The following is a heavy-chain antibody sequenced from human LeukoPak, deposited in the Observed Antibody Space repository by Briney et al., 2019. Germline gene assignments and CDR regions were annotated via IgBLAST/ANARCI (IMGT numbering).Heavy chain of an antibody. CDR2: ISSSSSYI. CDR3: ARDSEDGGNSGFDY. V-gene: IGHV3-21*01. CDR1: GFTFSSYS. J-gene: IGHJ4*02. D-gene: IGHD4-23*01. Sequence: PGGSLRLSCAASGFTFSSYSMNWVRQAPGKGLEWVSSISSSSSYIYYADPVKGRFTISRDNAKNSLYLQMNSLRAEDTAVYYCARDSEDGGNSGFDYWGQGTLVTVSS.